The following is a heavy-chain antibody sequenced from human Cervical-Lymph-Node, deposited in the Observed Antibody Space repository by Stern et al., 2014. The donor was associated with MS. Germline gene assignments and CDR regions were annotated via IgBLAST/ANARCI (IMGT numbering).Heavy chain of an antibody. CDR1: GG. D-gene: IGHD3-10*01. J-gene: IGHJ5*02. Sequence: HVQLVESGADVKKPGSSVRVSCKAFGGISWLRQAPGQGLEWMGGIIPFVGTPNYAQRFLGRLTITADTSTNTTYMELTSLRYDDTAVYYCARGSGDNWFDPWGQGTLVSVSS. CDR2: IIPFVGTP. CDR3: ARGSGDNWFDP. V-gene: IGHV1-69*06.